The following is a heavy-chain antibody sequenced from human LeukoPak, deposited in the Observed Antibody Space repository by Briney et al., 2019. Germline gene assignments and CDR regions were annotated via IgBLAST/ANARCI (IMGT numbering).Heavy chain of an antibody. J-gene: IGHJ6*03. CDR3: AREEFTVTRLGAPYYYYYYMDV. Sequence: GGSLRLSCAASGFTFSSYSMNWVRQAPGKGLEWVSSISSSSSYIYYADSVKGRFTISRDNAKNSLYLQMNSLRAEDTAVYYCAREEFTVTRLGAPYYYYYYMDVWGKGTTVTVSS. CDR2: ISSSSSYI. CDR1: GFTFSSYS. D-gene: IGHD4-11*01. V-gene: IGHV3-21*04.